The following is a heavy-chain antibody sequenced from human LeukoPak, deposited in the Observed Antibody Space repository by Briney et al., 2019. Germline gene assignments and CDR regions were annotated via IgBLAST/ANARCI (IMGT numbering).Heavy chain of an antibody. J-gene: IGHJ6*02. Sequence: SQTLSLTCAISGDSVSTNSAAWNWIRQSPSRGLEWLGKTYYRSKWYNDYAVSVKSRIIINPDTSRNQFSLQLNSVTAADTAVYYCARDRVSLGYYGMDVWGQGTTVTVSS. CDR3: ARDRVSLGYYGMDV. V-gene: IGHV6-1*01. CDR1: GDSVSTNSAA. D-gene: IGHD7-27*01. CDR2: TYYRSKWYN.